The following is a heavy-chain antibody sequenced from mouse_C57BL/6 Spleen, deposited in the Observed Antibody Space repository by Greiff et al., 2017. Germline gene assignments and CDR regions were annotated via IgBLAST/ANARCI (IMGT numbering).Heavy chain of an antibody. CDR3: ARQTVVAKGYFDY. Sequence: QVQLQQSGAELARPGASVKLSCKASGYTFTSYGISWVKQRTGQGLEWIGEIYPRSGNTYYNEKFKGKATLTADKSSSTVYMELRSLTSEDSAVYFCARQTVVAKGYFDYWGQGTTLTVSS. D-gene: IGHD1-1*01. CDR1: GYTFTSYG. V-gene: IGHV1-81*01. CDR2: IYPRSGNT. J-gene: IGHJ2*01.